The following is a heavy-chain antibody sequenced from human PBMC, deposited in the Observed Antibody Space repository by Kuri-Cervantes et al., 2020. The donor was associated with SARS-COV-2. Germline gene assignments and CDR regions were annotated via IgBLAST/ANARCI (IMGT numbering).Heavy chain of an antibody. J-gene: IGHJ6*02. CDR2: INQSGGT. V-gene: IGHV4-34*01. CDR1: GGPFNNYY. D-gene: IGHD2-2*01. CDR3: ARGLVAVVPSPILSLGPHYFSYHLDV. Sequence: GSLRLSCAVYGGPFNNYYWSWIRQPPGKGLGWIGDINQSGGTNHSPYLKSRVIISTDTSRNQFSLKLRSVTAADTAIYNCARGLVAVVPSPILSLGPHYFSYHLDVWGQGTTVTVSS.